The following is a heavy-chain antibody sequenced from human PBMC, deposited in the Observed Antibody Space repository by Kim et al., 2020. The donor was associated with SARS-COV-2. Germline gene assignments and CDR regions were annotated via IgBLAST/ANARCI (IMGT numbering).Heavy chain of an antibody. J-gene: IGHJ6*01. D-gene: IGHD4-4*01. CDR2: ISHDGTNQ. CDR3: AKDPRTAVTTSRYGMDV. CDR1: GFTFSSYG. V-gene: IGHV3-30*18. Sequence: GGSLRLSCAASGFTFSSYGMHWVRQAPGKGLEWVAVISHDGTNQYYADSVKGRFTISRDNSKSTLSLQMNSLRPEDTAVYYCAKDPRTAVTTSRYGMDV.